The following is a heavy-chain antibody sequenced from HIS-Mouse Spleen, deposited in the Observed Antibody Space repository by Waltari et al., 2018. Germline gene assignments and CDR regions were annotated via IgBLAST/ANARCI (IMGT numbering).Heavy chain of an antibody. CDR1: GFTFSSYG. V-gene: IGHV3-30*18. CDR3: AKDRGSQFDY. Sequence: QVQLVESGGGVVQPGWTLRLSPAASGFTFSSYGMHWVRQAPGNGLEWVAVISYDGSNKYYADSVKGRFTISRDNSKNTLYLQMNSLRAEDTAVYYCAKDRGSQFDYWGQGTLVTVSS. CDR2: ISYDGSNK. J-gene: IGHJ4*02. D-gene: IGHD1-26*01.